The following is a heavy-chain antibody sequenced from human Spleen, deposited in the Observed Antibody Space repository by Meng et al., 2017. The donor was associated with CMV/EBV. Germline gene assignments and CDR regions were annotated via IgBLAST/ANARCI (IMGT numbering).Heavy chain of an antibody. D-gene: IGHD3-10*01. CDR2: GYYTGSA. Sequence: TSSYYWSWIRQPPGKGLEWIGYGYYTGSADYNPSLKSRVTISVDTSKNQLSLNLSAVTAADTAVYYCARATSSVIAMVRGAKGGPFDYWGQGALVTVS. CDR1: TSSYY. CDR3: ARATSSVIAMVRGAKGGPFDY. V-gene: IGHV4-59*01. J-gene: IGHJ4*02.